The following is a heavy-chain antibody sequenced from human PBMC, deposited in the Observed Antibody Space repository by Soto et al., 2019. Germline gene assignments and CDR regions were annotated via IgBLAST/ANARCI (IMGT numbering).Heavy chain of an antibody. CDR2: ISSSSSYI. CDR1: GFTFSSYS. V-gene: IGHV3-21*01. Sequence: GGSLRLSCAASGFTFSSYSMNWVRQAPGKGLEWVSSISSSSSYIYYAGSVKGRFTISRDNAKNSLYLQMNSLRAEDTAVYYCARPGIAVAGDYWGQGTLVTVSS. J-gene: IGHJ4*02. D-gene: IGHD6-19*01. CDR3: ARPGIAVAGDY.